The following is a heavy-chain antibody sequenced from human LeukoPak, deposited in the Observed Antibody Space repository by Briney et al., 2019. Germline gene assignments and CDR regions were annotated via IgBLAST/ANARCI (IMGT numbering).Heavy chain of an antibody. CDR2: ISGSGGST. J-gene: IGHJ5*02. D-gene: IGHD2-2*01. Sequence: PGGSLRPSCAASGFTFSSYAMSWVRQAPGKGLEWVSAISGSGGSTYYADSVKGRFTISRDNSKNTLYLQMNSLRAEDTAVYYCAKDQAWVVPASNWFDPWGQGTLVTVSS. CDR3: AKDQAWVVPASNWFDP. CDR1: GFTFSSYA. V-gene: IGHV3-23*01.